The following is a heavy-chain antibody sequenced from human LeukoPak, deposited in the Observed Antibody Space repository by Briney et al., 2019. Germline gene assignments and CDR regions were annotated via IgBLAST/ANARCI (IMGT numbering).Heavy chain of an antibody. D-gene: IGHD3-22*01. CDR3: ARGAHYHDSSEGYDY. Sequence: GASVKVSCKASGYTFTGYYMHWVRQAPGQGPEWMGWINPNSGATNYAQKFQGRVTMTRDTTISTAYMELSRLRSDDTAIYYCARGAHYHDSSEGYDYWGQGTLVTVSS. V-gene: IGHV1-2*02. CDR2: INPNSGAT. CDR1: GYTFTGYY. J-gene: IGHJ4*02.